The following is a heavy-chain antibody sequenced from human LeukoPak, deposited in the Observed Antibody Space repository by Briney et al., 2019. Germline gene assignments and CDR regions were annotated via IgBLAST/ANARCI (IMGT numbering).Heavy chain of an antibody. CDR1: GFAFSSYE. V-gene: IGHV3-48*03. CDR3: ARAERGITIFGVVTSSTVGWFDP. Sequence: GGSLRLSCAASGFAFSSYEMNWVRQAPGKGLEWVSYISSSGSTIYYADSVKGRFTISRDNSKNTLYLQMNSLRAEDTAVYYCARAERGITIFGVVTSSTVGWFDPWGQGTLVTVSS. CDR2: ISSSGSTI. D-gene: IGHD3-3*01. J-gene: IGHJ5*02.